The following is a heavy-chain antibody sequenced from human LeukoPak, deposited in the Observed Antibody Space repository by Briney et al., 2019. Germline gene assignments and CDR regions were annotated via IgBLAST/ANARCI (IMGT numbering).Heavy chain of an antibody. CDR2: ICYSGST. CDR3: ARAVPAAIYWFDP. CDR1: GGSISSGDYY. J-gene: IGHJ5*02. Sequence: SQTLSRTCTVSGGSISSGDYYGSWIRQPPGKGLEWIGYICYSGSTYYNPSLKSRVTISVDTSKNQFSLKLSSVTAADTAVYYCARAVPAAIYWFDPWGQGTLVTVSS. V-gene: IGHV4-30-4*01. D-gene: IGHD2-2*01.